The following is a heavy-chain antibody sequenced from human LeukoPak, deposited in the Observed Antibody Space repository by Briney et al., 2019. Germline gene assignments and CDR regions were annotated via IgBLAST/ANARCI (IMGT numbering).Heavy chain of an antibody. CDR3: ARIGYSSSSFDY. CDR1: GFTFTRYW. Sequence: GGSLRLSCAASGFTFTRYWMSWVRQAPGKGLEWVANIKQDGSEIDYVDSAKGRITIPRDNAKNSLYLQVNSLRAEDTAVYYCARIGYSSSSFDYWGQGTLVTVSS. D-gene: IGHD6-6*01. CDR2: IKQDGSEI. V-gene: IGHV3-7*01. J-gene: IGHJ4*02.